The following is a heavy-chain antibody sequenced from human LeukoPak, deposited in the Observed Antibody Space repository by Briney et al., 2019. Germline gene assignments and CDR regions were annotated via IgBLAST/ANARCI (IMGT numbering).Heavy chain of an antibody. CDR2: INHSGST. V-gene: IGHV4-34*01. J-gene: IGHJ5*02. D-gene: IGHD6-19*01. CDR3: ARAQGQWLVRGWFDP. CDR1: GGSFSGYY. Sequence: PSETLSLTCAVYGGSFSGYYWSWSRQPPGKGLEWIGEINHSGSTNYNPSLKSRVTISVDTSKNQFSLKLSSVTAADTAVYYCARAQGQWLVRGWFDPWGQGTLVTVSS.